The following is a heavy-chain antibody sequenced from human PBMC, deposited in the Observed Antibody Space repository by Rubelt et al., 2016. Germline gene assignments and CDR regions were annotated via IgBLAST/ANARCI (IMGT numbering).Heavy chain of an antibody. CDR3: ATYRRSHPRDAFDI. D-gene: IGHD1-26*01. J-gene: IGHJ3*02. Sequence: GQSLKISCKGSGYSFTGYWIGWVRQMPGKGLEWMGIIHPADSDIRYSPSFQGRVTISIDKSINTAYLQWSSLMASDTAMYYCATYRRSHPRDAFDIWGQGTMVIVSS. CDR2: IHPADSDI. V-gene: IGHV5-51*03. CDR1: GYSFTGYW.